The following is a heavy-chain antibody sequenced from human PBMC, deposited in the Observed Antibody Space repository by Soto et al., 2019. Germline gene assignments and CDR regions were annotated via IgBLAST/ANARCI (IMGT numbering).Heavy chain of an antibody. Sequence: PGGSLRLSCAASGFTFSSYGMHWVRQAPGKGLEWVSVITYDGSNTYYADSVKGRFTISRDNSKNTLYLQMNSLRAEDTAVYYCAKAAYSSSRSSYYYYMAVWGKGTTVTVSS. V-gene: IGHV3-30*18. D-gene: IGHD6-13*01. J-gene: IGHJ6*03. CDR2: ITYDGSNT. CDR1: GFTFSSYG. CDR3: AKAAYSSSRSSYYYYMAV.